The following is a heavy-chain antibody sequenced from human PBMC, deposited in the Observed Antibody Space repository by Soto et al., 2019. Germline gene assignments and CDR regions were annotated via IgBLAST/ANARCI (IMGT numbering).Heavy chain of an antibody. Sequence: ASVKVSCKASGYTFTSYGISWVRQAPGQGLEWMGWISAYNGNTNYAQKLQGRVTMSLDTSQNQFSLHLTSVIAADSASYFCARATTVTSSFFYYGLDVWGQGTTVTVSS. CDR1: GYTFTSYG. CDR2: ISAYNGNT. V-gene: IGHV1-18*01. CDR3: ARATTVTSSFFYYGLDV. D-gene: IGHD4-17*01. J-gene: IGHJ6*02.